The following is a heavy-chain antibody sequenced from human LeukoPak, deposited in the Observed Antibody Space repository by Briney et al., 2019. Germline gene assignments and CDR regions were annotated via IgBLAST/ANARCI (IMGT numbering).Heavy chain of an antibody. CDR1: GGSISLSYYY. V-gene: IGHV4-39*07. CDR3: ARLLPSPIQVWWLSLNYYYYYYMDV. Sequence: SETLSLTCSVSGGSISLSYYYWGWIRQPPGKALEWIGSVYYSGTTSYNPSLKSRVTISVDTSKNQFSLKLSSVTAADTAVYYCARLLPSPIQVWWLSLNYYYYYYMDVWGKGTTVTISS. D-gene: IGHD5-12*01. J-gene: IGHJ6*03. CDR2: VYYSGTT.